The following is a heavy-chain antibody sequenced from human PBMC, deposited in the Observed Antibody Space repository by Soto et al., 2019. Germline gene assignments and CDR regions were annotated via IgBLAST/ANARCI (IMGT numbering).Heavy chain of an antibody. J-gene: IGHJ3*02. CDR3: ARPSGYSSNWYPFDI. D-gene: IGHD6-13*01. CDR1: GGSISSYY. Sequence: QVQLQESGPGLVKSSETLSLTYSVSGGSISSYYWSWIRQPPGKGLEWIGDIYYSGSTNYNPSLKSRVTISVDTSKNQFSLNLISVTAADTAVYYCARPSGYSSNWYPFDIWGQGTIVTVSS. CDR2: IYYSGST. V-gene: IGHV4-59*08.